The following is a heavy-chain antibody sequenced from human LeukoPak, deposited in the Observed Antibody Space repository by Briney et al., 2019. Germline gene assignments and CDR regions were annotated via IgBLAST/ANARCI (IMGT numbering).Heavy chain of an antibody. CDR2: IYYSGST. D-gene: IGHD6-6*01. V-gene: IGHV4-31*11. Sequence: SETLSLTCAVSGGSISSSNWWSWVRQHPGKGLEWIGYIYYSGSTYYNPSLKSRVTISVDTSKNQFSLKLSSVTAADTAVYYCARGSSQPLLGWFDPWGQGTLVTVSS. CDR3: ARGSSQPLLGWFDP. CDR1: GGSISSSNW. J-gene: IGHJ5*02.